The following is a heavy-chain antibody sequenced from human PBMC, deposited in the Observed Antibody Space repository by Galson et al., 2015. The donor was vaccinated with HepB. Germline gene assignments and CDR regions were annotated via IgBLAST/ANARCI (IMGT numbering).Heavy chain of an antibody. J-gene: IGHJ4*02. CDR1: GGSISSGAYY. CDR3: ARSPIGARKFDY. Sequence: LSLTCTVSGGSISSGAYYWNWIRHHPKTGLEWIGYIYYSGSTYYNPSLESRLTISVDTSKNQFSLKLNSVTAADTAVYFCARSPIGARKFDYWGQGTLVTVSS. D-gene: IGHD6-6*01. CDR2: IYYSGST. V-gene: IGHV4-31*03.